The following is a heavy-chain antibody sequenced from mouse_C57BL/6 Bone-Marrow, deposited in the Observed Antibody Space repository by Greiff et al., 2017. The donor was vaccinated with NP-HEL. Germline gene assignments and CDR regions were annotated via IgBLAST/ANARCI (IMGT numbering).Heavy chain of an antibody. J-gene: IGHJ2*01. V-gene: IGHV1-82*01. CDR2: IYPGDGDT. CDR1: GYAFSSSW. Sequence: QVQLKESGPELVKPGASVKISCKASGYAFSSSWMNWVKQRPGKGLEWIGRIYPGDGDTNYNGKFKGKATLTADKSSSTAYMQLSSLTSEDSAVYFCLITTVVFDYWGQGTTLTVSS. CDR3: LITTVVFDY. D-gene: IGHD1-1*01.